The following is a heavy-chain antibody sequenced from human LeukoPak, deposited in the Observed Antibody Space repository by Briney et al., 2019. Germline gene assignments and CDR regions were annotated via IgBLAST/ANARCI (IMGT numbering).Heavy chain of an antibody. Sequence: SETLSLTCTVSGGSISSSSYYWGWIRQPPGKGLEWIGSSYYSGTTYYNPSLKSRVTISVDTSKNQFSLKLSSVTAVDTAVYYCASQDRVGTANYYFDYWGQGTLVTVSS. CDR2: SYYSGTT. CDR3: ASQDRVGTANYYFDY. V-gene: IGHV4-39*01. D-gene: IGHD1/OR15-1a*01. J-gene: IGHJ4*02. CDR1: GGSISSSSYY.